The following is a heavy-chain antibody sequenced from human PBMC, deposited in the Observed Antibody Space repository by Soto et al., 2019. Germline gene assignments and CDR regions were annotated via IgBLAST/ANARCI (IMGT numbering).Heavy chain of an antibody. V-gene: IGHV4-4*02. D-gene: IGHD7-27*01. CDR2: IYHTGST. CDR3: ARKNWGSGYFDY. J-gene: IGHJ4*02. CDR1: GGSVTSDNW. Sequence: QAQLQESGPGLVKPSGTLSLTCGVSGGSVTSDNWCSWVRQPPGKGLEWIGEIYHTGSTNYNSSLKSRVSLSVDKSKNQFSLRLSSVTAADTAVYYCARKNWGSGYFDYWGQGILVTVSS.